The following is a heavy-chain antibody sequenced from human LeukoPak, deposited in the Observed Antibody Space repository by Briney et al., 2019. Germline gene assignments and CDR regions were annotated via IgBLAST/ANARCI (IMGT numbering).Heavy chain of an antibody. CDR1: GFTLSDHY. CDR3: ARSPTYFDY. J-gene: IGHJ4*02. CDR2: SRDKANSYST. V-gene: IGHV3-72*01. Sequence: GGSLRLSCGASGFTLSDHYMDWVRQAPGKGLEWVGRSRDKANSYSTEYAASVKGRFTISRDDSKNSLYLQMNSLRAEDTAVYYCARSPTYFDYWGQGTLVTVSS.